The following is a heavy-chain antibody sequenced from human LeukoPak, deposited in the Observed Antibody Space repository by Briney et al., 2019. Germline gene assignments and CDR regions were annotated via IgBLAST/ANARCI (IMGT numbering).Heavy chain of an antibody. J-gene: IGHJ3*02. CDR3: AKKLADFWSGYYEDAFDI. CDR2: ISGSGGST. V-gene: IGHV3-23*01. CDR1: GFTFSSYA. Sequence: GGSLRLSCAASGFTFSSYAMSWVRQAPGKGLEWVSAISGSGGSTYYADSVKGRFTTSRDNSKNTLYLQMNSLRAEDTAVYYCAKKLADFWSGYYEDAFDIWGQGTMVTVSS. D-gene: IGHD3-3*01.